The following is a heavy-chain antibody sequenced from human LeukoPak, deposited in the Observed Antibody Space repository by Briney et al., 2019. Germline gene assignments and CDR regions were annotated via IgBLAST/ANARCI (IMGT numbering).Heavy chain of an antibody. CDR3: ARPPWGIAAAAMDV. CDR1: GFTFSSYG. D-gene: IGHD6-13*01. Sequence: GGSLRLSCAASGFTFSSYGMNWVRQAPGKGLEWVSSNSGGSTYIYYADSVKGRFTISRDNAKNSLYLQMNSLRAEDTAVYYCARPPWGIAAAAMDVWGRGTTVTVSS. J-gene: IGHJ6*03. V-gene: IGHV3-21*01. CDR2: NSGGSTYI.